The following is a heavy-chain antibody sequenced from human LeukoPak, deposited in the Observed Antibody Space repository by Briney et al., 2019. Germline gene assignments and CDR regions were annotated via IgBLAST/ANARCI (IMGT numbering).Heavy chain of an antibody. D-gene: IGHD4-17*01. CDR3: ARHRVGDYDLYYFDY. Sequence: SETLSLTCTVSGGSISSSSYYWGWIRQPPGKGLEWIGNIYYSGSTYYNPSLKSRVTISVDTSKNQFSLKLSSVTAADTAVYYCARHRVGDYDLYYFDYWSQGTLVTVSS. CDR1: GGSISSSSYY. J-gene: IGHJ4*02. V-gene: IGHV4-39*01. CDR2: IYYSGST.